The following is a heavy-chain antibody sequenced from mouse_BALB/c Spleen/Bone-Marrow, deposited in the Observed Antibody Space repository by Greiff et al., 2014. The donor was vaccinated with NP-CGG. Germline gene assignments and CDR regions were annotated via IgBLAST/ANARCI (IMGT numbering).Heavy chain of an antibody. V-gene: IGHV3-2*02. Sequence: EVKLQESGPGLVKPSQSLSLTCTVTGYSITSDYAWNWIRQFPGNKLEWMGYISYSGSTSYNPSLKSRISITRDTSKNQFFLQLNSVTTEDTATYYCARSTATPYYFDYWGQGTTLTVSS. CDR2: ISYSGST. D-gene: IGHD1-2*01. CDR1: GYSITSDYA. J-gene: IGHJ2*01. CDR3: ARSTATPYYFDY.